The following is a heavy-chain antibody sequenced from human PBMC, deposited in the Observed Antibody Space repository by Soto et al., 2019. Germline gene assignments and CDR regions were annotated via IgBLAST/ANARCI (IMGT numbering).Heavy chain of an antibody. CDR3: ARGLHSLFDY. D-gene: IGHD2-21*01. Sequence: PGWSLGLSCASSGFTFISYGMHWVRQAPGKGLEWVAVIWYDGNNKYYADSVKGRFTISRDNSKNTLYVQMTSLRAEDTAIYYCARGLHSLFDYWGQGTLVTVSS. J-gene: IGHJ4*02. CDR2: IWYDGNNK. CDR1: GFTFISYG. V-gene: IGHV3-33*01.